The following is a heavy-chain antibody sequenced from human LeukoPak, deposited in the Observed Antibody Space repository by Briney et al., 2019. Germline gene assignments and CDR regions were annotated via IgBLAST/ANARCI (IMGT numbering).Heavy chain of an antibody. J-gene: IGHJ6*02. CDR3: ARDGCQTTVADTYYYYYGMDV. V-gene: IGHV3-30-3*01. Sequence: PGGSLRLSCAASGFTFSSYAMHWVRQAPGKGLKWVAVISYDGSNKYYADSVKGRFTISRDNSKNTLYLQMNSLRAEDTAVYYCARDGCQTTVADTYYYYYGMDVWGQGTTVTVSS. D-gene: IGHD6-19*01. CDR1: GFTFSSYA. CDR2: ISYDGSNK.